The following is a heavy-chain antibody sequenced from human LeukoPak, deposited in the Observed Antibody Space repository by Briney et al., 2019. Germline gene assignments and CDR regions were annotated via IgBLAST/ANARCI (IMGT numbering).Heavy chain of an antibody. D-gene: IGHD6-13*01. J-gene: IGHJ6*02. CDR1: GFTFSSYW. V-gene: IGHV3-74*01. CDR3: ARRYSSSWLALSSYYYYGMDV. CDR2: INSDGSST. Sequence: GSLRLSCAASGFTFSSYWMHWVRQAPGKGLVWVSRINSDGSSTSYADSVKGRFTISRDNAKNTLYLQMNSLRAEDTAVYYCARRYSSSWLALSSYYYYGMDVWGQGTTVTVSS.